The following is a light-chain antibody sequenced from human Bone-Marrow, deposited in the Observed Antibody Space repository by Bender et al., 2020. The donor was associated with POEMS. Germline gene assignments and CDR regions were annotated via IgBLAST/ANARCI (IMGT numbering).Light chain of an antibody. Sequence: QSALTQPASVSGSPGQSITISCTGTSSDVGAYNYVSWYQQHPGKAPKLMIYDVTYRPSGVSERFSGSKSGNTASLTISGLQAGDEADYYCSSSTVSSALVVFGGGTKLTVL. CDR3: SSSTVSSALVV. CDR2: DVT. CDR1: SSDVGAYNY. J-gene: IGLJ2*01. V-gene: IGLV2-14*01.